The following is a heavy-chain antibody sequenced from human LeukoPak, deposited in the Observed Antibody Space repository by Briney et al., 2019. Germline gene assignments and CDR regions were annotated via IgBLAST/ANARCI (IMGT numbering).Heavy chain of an antibody. CDR3: AGSSYIGLDF. V-gene: IGHV4-34*01. CDR1: GGSFSDYY. J-gene: IGHJ4*02. CDR2: INHRGKT. Sequence: SETLSLTCAVYGGSFSDYYWSWIRQPPGKGLEWIGEINHRGKTNYSPSLKSRVTISVDTSKNQFSLRLSSVTAADTAVYYCAGSSYIGLDFWGQGTLVTVSS. D-gene: IGHD3-22*01.